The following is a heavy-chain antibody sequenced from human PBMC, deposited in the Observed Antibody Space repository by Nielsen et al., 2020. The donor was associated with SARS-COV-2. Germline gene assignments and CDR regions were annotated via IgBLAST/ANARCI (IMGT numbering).Heavy chain of an antibody. Sequence: ASVKVSCKASGYTFTSYGISWVRQAPGQGLEWMGWISAYNGNTNYAQKLQGRVTMTEDTSTDTAYMELSSLRSEDTAVYYCATELGWLQPNWFDPWGQGTLVTVSS. CDR1: GYTFTSYG. CDR2: ISAYNGNT. CDR3: ATELGWLQPNWFDP. J-gene: IGHJ5*02. D-gene: IGHD4-23*01. V-gene: IGHV1-18*04.